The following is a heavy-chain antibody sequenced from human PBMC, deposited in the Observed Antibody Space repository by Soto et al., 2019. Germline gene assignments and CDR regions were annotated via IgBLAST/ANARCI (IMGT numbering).Heavy chain of an antibody. D-gene: IGHD6-6*01. CDR1: GFTFRDYD. CDR2: ISSSGTAT. J-gene: IGHJ5*02. V-gene: IGHV3-11*01. CDR3: ARKGPRAARPNH. Sequence: QVQLVESGGGLVRPGGSLRLSCAASGFTFRDYDMSWIRQAPGKGRGWVSCISSSGTATYYADSVKGRFTISRDNAKNSLYVEMNSLRVEDSAVYYCARKGPRAARPNHWGQGTLVTVSS.